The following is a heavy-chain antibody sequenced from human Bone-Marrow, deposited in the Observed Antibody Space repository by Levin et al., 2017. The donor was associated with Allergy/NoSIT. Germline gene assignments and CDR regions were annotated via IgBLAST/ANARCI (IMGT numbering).Heavy chain of an antibody. CDR1: GFTFSNYA. Sequence: GESLKISCAASGFTFSNYAMHWVRQAPGKGLEWVAVISYDGDNKYYADSVKGRFTISRDNSKNTLYLQINSLRTEDTTVYYCAKDSTSGPYYLDYWGQGTLVTVSS. CDR2: ISYDGDNK. V-gene: IGHV3-30*18. D-gene: IGHD6-19*01. CDR3: AKDSTSGPYYLDY. J-gene: IGHJ4*02.